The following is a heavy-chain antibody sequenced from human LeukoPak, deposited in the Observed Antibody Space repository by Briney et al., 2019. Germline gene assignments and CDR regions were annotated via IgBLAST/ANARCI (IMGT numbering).Heavy chain of an antibody. V-gene: IGHV4-38-2*01. CDR1: GYSISSGYY. Sequence: SETLSLSCAVSGYSISSGYYWGWIRQPPGKGLEWIGSIYHSGSTYYNPALKSRGTISVDTSKNQVSLKLSSVTAADTAVYYCARLGEDSSGWYDYWGQGTLVTVSS. J-gene: IGHJ4*02. CDR3: ARLGEDSSGWYDY. CDR2: IYHSGST. D-gene: IGHD6-19*01.